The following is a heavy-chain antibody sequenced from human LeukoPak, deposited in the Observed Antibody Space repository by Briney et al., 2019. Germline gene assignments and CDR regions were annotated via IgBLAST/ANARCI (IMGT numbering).Heavy chain of an antibody. V-gene: IGHV3-23*01. CDR3: AKAEPLLSGSYAN. Sequence: GGSLRLSCAASGFTFSSYAMSWVRQAPGKGLEWVSAISGSGGSTYYADSVKGRFTISRDNTKNTLYLQMNSLRAEDTAVHYCAKAEPLLSGSYANWGQGTLVTVSS. CDR1: GFTFSSYA. D-gene: IGHD1-26*01. J-gene: IGHJ4*02. CDR2: ISGSGGST.